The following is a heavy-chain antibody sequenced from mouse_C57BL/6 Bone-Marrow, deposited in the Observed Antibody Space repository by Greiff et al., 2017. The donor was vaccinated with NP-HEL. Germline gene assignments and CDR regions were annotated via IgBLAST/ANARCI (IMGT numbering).Heavy chain of an antibody. D-gene: IGHD2-3*01. CDR3: ARPEDGYPWYFDV. CDR1: GFTFSDYG. Sequence: EVKLVESGGGLVKPGGSLKLSCAASGFTFSDYGMHWVRQAPEKGLEWVAYISSGSSTIYYADTVQGRFTISRDNAKNTLFLQMTSLRSEDTAMYYCARPEDGYPWYFDVWGTGTTVTVSS. J-gene: IGHJ1*03. V-gene: IGHV5-17*01. CDR2: ISSGSSTI.